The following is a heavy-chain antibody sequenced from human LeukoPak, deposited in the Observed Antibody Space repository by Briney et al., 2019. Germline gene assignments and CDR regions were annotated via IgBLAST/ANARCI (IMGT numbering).Heavy chain of an antibody. J-gene: IGHJ6*03. CDR1: GYTFTIYD. CDR3: ARGVRTFGVVRAYYYYYMDV. Sequence: ASVKVSSKASGYTFTIYDINWVRQAPGQGLEWMGWMNPNSGNTGYAQKFQGRVTITRNTSISTAYMELSSLRSEDTAVYYCARGVRTFGVVRAYYYYYMDVWGKGTTVTVSS. V-gene: IGHV1-8*03. D-gene: IGHD3-3*01. CDR2: MNPNSGNT.